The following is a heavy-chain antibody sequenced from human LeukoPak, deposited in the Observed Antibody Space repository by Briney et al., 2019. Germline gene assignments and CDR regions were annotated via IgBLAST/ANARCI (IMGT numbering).Heavy chain of an antibody. CDR2: IDPRDSYT. D-gene: IGHD3-22*01. CDR3: ARLESSGYYVY. Sequence: GESLRIACKGSGYSFTSYWISWVRQMPGKGLEWMGRIDPRDSYTKYSPSFQGHVSISADKSISTAYLQWSSLKASDTATYYCARLESSGYYVYWGQGTLVTVSS. V-gene: IGHV5-10-1*01. J-gene: IGHJ4*02. CDR1: GYSFTSYW.